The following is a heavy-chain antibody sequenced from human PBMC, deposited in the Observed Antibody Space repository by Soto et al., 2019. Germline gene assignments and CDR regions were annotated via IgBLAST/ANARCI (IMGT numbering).Heavy chain of an antibody. D-gene: IGHD6-13*01. Sequence: GGSLRLSCAASGFTFSTYSMNWVRQAPGKGLEWVSYISSSSSTIFYTDSVKGRFTISRDNAKNSLYLQMNSLRAEDTAVYYCARDLGSSWPYSYSGMYVWGQGTTVTVSS. V-gene: IGHV3-48*01. J-gene: IGHJ6*02. CDR2: ISSSSSTI. CDR3: ARDLGSSWPYSYSGMYV. CDR1: GFTFSTYS.